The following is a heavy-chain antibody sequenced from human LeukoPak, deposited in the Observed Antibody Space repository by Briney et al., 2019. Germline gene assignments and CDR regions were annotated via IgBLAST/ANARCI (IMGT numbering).Heavy chain of an antibody. V-gene: IGHV4-31*03. Sequence: SETLSLTCTVSGGSISGSTSYWGWFRQPPGKGLEWIGYIYYSGSTYYNPSLKSRVTISVDTSKNQFSLKLSSVTAADTAVYYCETWIQLTPSFDYWGQGTLVTVSS. J-gene: IGHJ4*02. CDR3: ETWIQLTPSFDY. CDR1: GGSISGSTSY. D-gene: IGHD5-18*01. CDR2: IYYSGST.